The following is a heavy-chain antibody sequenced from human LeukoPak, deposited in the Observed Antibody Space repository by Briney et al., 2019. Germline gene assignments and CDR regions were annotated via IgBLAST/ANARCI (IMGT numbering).Heavy chain of an antibody. CDR1: GGSFSGYY. CDR2: INHSGST. D-gene: IGHD3-22*01. CDR3: ARVFFLDSSEDAFDI. J-gene: IGHJ3*02. V-gene: IGHV4-34*01. Sequence: SETLSLTCAVYGGSFSGYYWSWIRQPPGKGLEWIGEINHSGSTNYSPSLKSRVTISVDTSKNQFSLKLSSVTAADTAVYYCARVFFLDSSEDAFDIWGQGTMVTVSS.